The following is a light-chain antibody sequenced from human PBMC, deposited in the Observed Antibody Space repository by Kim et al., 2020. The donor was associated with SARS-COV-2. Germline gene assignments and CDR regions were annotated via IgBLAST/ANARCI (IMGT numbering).Light chain of an antibody. Sequence: SSELTQDPSVSVALGRTVWISCQGDSLRTYFAYWYQKKPGQAPKLVIYGKDKRPSGIPARFSGSGSGNTASLTITGPQAEDEADYYCASRDSSGNLFVFGSGTKVTVL. V-gene: IGLV3-19*01. CDR1: SLRTYF. J-gene: IGLJ1*01. CDR3: ASRDSSGNLFV. CDR2: GKD.